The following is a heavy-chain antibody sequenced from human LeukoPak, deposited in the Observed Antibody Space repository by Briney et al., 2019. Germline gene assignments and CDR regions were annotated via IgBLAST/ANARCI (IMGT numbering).Heavy chain of an antibody. CDR2: ISTSGST. CDR3: AREDRYSYGYGYYHYYIEV. D-gene: IGHD5-18*01. J-gene: IGHJ6*03. Sequence: SSQTLSLTCTVSGSSISSDTYLWSWIRQPAGKGLEWIGLISTSGSTNYNPSLKSRVTISVDTSKNQFSLKVNSVTAADTAVYHCAREDRYSYGYGYYHYYIEVWGKGTTVTISS. CDR1: GSSISSDTYL. V-gene: IGHV4-61*02.